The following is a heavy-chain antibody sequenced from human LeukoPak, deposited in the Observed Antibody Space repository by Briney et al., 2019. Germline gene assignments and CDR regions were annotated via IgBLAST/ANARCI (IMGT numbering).Heavy chain of an antibody. CDR2: INPNSGGT. Sequence: GASVKVSCKASGYTFTGYYMHWVRQAPGQGLEWMGWINPNSGGTNYAQKFQGRVTMTRDASISTAYMELSRLRSDDTAVYYCARRETGTRHFDYWGQGTLVTVSS. CDR1: GYTFTGYY. V-gene: IGHV1-2*02. D-gene: IGHD1-1*01. J-gene: IGHJ4*02. CDR3: ARRETGTRHFDY.